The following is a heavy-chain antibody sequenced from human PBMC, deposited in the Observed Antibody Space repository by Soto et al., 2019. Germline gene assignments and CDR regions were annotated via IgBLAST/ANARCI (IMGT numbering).Heavy chain of an antibody. D-gene: IGHD2-21*01. V-gene: IGHV1-69*06. CDR1: GDTFNNYA. CDR2: IIPIYDSP. J-gene: IGHJ4*02. CDR3: AASPFLSGVSAYFPLDF. Sequence: QVHLVQSGTEVKKPGSSVKVSCKASGDTFNNYAISWVRQAPGQGLQWMGGIIPIYDSPSYAQGSHNRVTITADRSTSTAPLELNGLTSEDTAVYYCAASPFLSGVSAYFPLDFWGQGTLFTVSS.